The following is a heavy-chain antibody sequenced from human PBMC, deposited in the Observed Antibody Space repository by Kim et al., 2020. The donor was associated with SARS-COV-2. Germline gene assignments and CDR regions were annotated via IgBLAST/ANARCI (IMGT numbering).Heavy chain of an antibody. CDR1: GFTFSSYG. CDR2: IWYDGSNK. V-gene: IGHV3-33*01. D-gene: IGHD3-22*01. J-gene: IGHJ4*02. Sequence: GGSLRLSCAASGFTFSSYGMHWVRQAPGKGLEWVAGIWYDGSNKYYADSVKGRFTISRDNSKNTLYLQMNSLRAEDTAVYYCARDLAPNDSSGYYYLYYWGQGTLVTVSS. CDR3: ARDLAPNDSSGYYYLYY.